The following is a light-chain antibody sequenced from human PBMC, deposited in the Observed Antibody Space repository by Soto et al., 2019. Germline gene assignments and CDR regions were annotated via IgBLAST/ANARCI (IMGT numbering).Light chain of an antibody. CDR1: SSNIGAGYD. Sequence: QSVLTQPPSVSGAPGQRVTISCTGSSSNIGAGYDVHWYQQLPGTAPKLLIYGNSNRPSGVPDRFSGSKSGTSASLAITGRQAEDEADYYCQAYDSSLSGSVFGGGTQLTV. CDR2: GNS. CDR3: QAYDSSLSGSV. V-gene: IGLV1-40*01. J-gene: IGLJ3*02.